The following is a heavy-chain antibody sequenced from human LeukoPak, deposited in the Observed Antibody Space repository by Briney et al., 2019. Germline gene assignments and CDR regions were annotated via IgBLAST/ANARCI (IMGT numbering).Heavy chain of an antibody. CDR2: TRYDGSNK. V-gene: IGHV3-30*02. D-gene: IGHD1-1*01. CDR3: ARGDNAFDS. Sequence: GGSLRVSCAGSGFSISRYGMHWVRQPPGKGLEWVAFTRYDGSNKYFADSVKGRFTISRDNAENTLYLQMNSLRDEDTAVYYCARGDNAFDSWGQGTLVTVSS. J-gene: IGHJ4*02. CDR1: GFSISRYG.